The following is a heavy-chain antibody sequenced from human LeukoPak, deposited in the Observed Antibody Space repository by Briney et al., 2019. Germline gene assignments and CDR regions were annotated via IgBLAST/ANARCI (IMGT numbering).Heavy chain of an antibody. CDR1: GFTFSSYA. V-gene: IGHV3-23*01. CDR2: ISGEGGSP. J-gene: IGHJ4*02. CDR3: AKMGYYESSDFFDY. Sequence: GGSLRLSCAASGFTFSSYAMSWVRQAPGKWLEWVSAISGEGGSPYYSDSVKGRFTISRDNSKNTLYLQMHSLRAEDTAVYYCAKMGYYESSDFFDYWGQGTLVTVSS. D-gene: IGHD3-22*01.